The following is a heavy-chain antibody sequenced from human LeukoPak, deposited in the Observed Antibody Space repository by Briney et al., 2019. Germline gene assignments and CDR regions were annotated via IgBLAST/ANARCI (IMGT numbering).Heavy chain of an antibody. V-gene: IGHV3-21*01. CDR3: ARAPYDSSGYCSCYFDY. J-gene: IGHJ4*02. CDR2: ISSSSSYI. Sequence: GGSLRLSCAASGFTFSSYSMNWVRQAPGKGLEWVSSISSSSSYIYYADSVKGRFTISRDNAKNSLYLQMNSLRAEDTAVYYCARAPYDSSGYCSCYFDYWGQGTLVTVSS. CDR1: GFTFSSYS. D-gene: IGHD3-22*01.